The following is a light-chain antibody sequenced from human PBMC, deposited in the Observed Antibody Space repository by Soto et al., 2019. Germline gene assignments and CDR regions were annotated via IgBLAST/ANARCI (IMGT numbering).Light chain of an antibody. CDR2: GAS. CDR3: QQRSNWPWT. J-gene: IGKJ1*01. V-gene: IGKV3-11*01. CDR1: QSVSSD. Sequence: EIVMTQSPATLSVSPGERATLSCRASQSVSSDLAWYHQKPGQAPRLLIYGASTRATGIPDRFSGSRSGTDFTLTISRLEPEDFAVYYCQQRSNWPWTFGQGTKVDIK.